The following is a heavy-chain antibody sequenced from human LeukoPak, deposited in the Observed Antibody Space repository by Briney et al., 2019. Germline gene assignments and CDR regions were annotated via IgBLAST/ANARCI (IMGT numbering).Heavy chain of an antibody. V-gene: IGHV3-23*01. J-gene: IGHJ4*02. Sequence: PGGSLRLSCAASGFTFSSYAVSWVRQAPGKGLEWVSAISGSGGSTYYADSVKGRFTISRDNSKNTLYLQMNSLRAEDTAVYYCARDTSSGWYIYFDYWGQGTLVTVSS. D-gene: IGHD6-19*01. CDR1: GFTFSSYA. CDR3: ARDTSSGWYIYFDY. CDR2: ISGSGGST.